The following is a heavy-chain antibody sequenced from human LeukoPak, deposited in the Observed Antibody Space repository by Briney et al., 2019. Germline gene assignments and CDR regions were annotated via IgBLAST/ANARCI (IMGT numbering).Heavy chain of an antibody. CDR2: ISLAGQT. D-gene: IGHD1-26*01. V-gene: IGHV4/OR15-8*02. J-gene: IGHJ4*02. Sequence: KASETLSLTCGVSGGSISGTNWWSWVRQPPGHGLEWIGEISLAGQTNYNPSLNGRVTMSLDKSSNQLSLHLTSVTAADTATYFCSRESGPFCPFGYWGQGTLVIVSS. CDR3: SRESGPFCPFGY. CDR1: GGSISGTNW.